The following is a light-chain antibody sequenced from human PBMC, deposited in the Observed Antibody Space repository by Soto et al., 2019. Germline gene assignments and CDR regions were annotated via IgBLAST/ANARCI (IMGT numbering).Light chain of an antibody. CDR1: QSVSSD. Sequence: EIVMTQSPATLSVSPGERAILSCRASQSVSSDLAWYQQKPGQAPRLLISGASTRATAIPARFSGSGSGTEFTLTLSRLQSEDFAVYFCQQYHNWPRTFGQGTKLEIK. CDR3: QQYHNWPRT. V-gene: IGKV3-15*01. J-gene: IGKJ2*01. CDR2: GAS.